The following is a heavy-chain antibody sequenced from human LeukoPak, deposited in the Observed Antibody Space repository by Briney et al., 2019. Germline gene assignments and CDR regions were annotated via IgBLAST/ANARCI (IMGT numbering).Heavy chain of an antibody. CDR1: GYTFTSYG. CDR2: ISAYNGNT. D-gene: IGHD3-10*01. CDR3: ARAHYGSGPLH. J-gene: IGHJ4*02. Sequence: ASVKVSCKASGYTFTSYGISWVRQAPGQGLEWMGWISAYNGNTNYAQKLQGRVTMTRDTSTSTVYMELSSLRSEDTAVYYCARAHYGSGPLHWGQGTLVTVSS. V-gene: IGHV1-18*01.